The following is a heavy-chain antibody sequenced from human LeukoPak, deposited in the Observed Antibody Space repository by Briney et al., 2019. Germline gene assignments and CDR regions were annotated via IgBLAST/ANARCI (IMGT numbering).Heavy chain of an antibody. CDR2: ISSSSSYI. CDR1: GFTSTSPGSGLTFAAYG. Sequence: GGSLRLSCLGSGFTSTSPGSGLTFAAYGMNWVRQAPGRGLEWVSSISSSSSYIYYADSVKGRFIISRDNAKNTLYLQMNSLRAEDTAVYYCARGYSSSRYNWLDPWGQGTLVTVSS. D-gene: IGHD6-13*01. CDR3: ARGYSSSRYNWLDP. J-gene: IGHJ5*02. V-gene: IGHV3-21*01.